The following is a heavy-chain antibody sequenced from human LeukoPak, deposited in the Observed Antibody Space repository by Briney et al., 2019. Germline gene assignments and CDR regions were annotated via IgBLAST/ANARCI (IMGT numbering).Heavy chain of an antibody. V-gene: IGHV4-39*07. CDR2: IYYSGST. Sequence: KTSETLSLTCTVSGGSISSSSYYWGWIRQPPGKGLEWIGSIYYSGSTYYNPSLKSRVTISVDTSKNQFSLKLTSVTAADTAVYYCARALKYDSDDLDAYDIWGQGTMVTVSS. J-gene: IGHJ3*02. CDR3: ARALKYDSDDLDAYDI. D-gene: IGHD4-17*01. CDR1: GGSISSSSYY.